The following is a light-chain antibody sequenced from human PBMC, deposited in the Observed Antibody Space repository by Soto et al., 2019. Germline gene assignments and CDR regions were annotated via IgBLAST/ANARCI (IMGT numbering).Light chain of an antibody. Sequence: DIQMTQSPSSLSASVGDRVTVTCRASHGIGNYLAWFQRKPGKAPKSLSYAASGLQSGVPSRFNGSGSGTDFILSISSLQPEDFATYYCQQYNRYPLTFGGGTKAEIK. CDR3: QQYNRYPLT. CDR1: HGIGNY. V-gene: IGKV1-16*01. CDR2: AAS. J-gene: IGKJ4*01.